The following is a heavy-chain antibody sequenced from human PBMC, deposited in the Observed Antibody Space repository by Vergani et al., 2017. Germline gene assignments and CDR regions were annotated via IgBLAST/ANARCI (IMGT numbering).Heavy chain of an antibody. J-gene: IGHJ4*02. CDR2: IYSTGST. CDR1: GNSISSGYY. Sequence: QVQLQESGPGLVKSSETLSLTCAVSGNSISSGYYWGWIRQPPGKGLEWIGYIYSTGSTHHNPSLRRRINMSVDTSKNQFSLKLNSVTAAGTAMYYCARMGGYDEGDAFRIGYFDSWGPGILVTVSS. V-gene: IGHV4-28*01. CDR3: ARMGGYDEGDAFRIGYFDS. D-gene: IGHD3-22*01.